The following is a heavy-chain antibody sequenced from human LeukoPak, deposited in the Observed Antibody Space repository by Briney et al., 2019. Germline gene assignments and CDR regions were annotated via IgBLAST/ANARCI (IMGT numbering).Heavy chain of an antibody. CDR1: GFTFNNYA. J-gene: IGHJ4*02. CDR3: AKIPKGGYFDY. Sequence: GGSLRLSCAASGFTFNNYAMNWVRQAPGKGLEWVSHISPSGDSTYYADSVKGRFTISRDSSKNTLSLQMNSLRAEDTAVYYCAKIPKGGYFDYWGQGTLVTVSS. D-gene: IGHD2-2*01. V-gene: IGHV3-23*01. CDR2: ISPSGDST.